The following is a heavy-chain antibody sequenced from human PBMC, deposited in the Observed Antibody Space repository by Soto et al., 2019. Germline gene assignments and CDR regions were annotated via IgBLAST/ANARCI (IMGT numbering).Heavy chain of an antibody. J-gene: IGHJ4*02. CDR3: ARRIVATETFDY. Sequence: PSETLSLTCTVSGGSISSGDYYWSWIRQPPGKGLEWIGYIYYSGSTYYNPSLKSRVTISVDTSKNQFSLTVTSVTAADTAVYYCARRIVATETFDYWGQGNLVTISS. CDR2: IYYSGST. CDR1: GGSISSGDYY. D-gene: IGHD5-12*01. V-gene: IGHV4-30-4*01.